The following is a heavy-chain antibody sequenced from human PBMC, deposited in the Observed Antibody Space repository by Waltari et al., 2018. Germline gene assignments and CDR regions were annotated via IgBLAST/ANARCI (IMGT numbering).Heavy chain of an antibody. Sequence: QVQLQESGPGLVKPSQTLSLTCTVSGGSISSGSYYWSWIRQPAGKGLEWVSVIYSGGTTHYADSGKGRFTISRDNSKNTLYLQMNSLRAEDTAVYYCARGAPRDWGQGTLVTVSS. V-gene: IGHV4-61*02. CDR3: ARGAPRD. J-gene: IGHJ4*02. CDR1: GGSISSGSYY. CDR2: IYSGGTT.